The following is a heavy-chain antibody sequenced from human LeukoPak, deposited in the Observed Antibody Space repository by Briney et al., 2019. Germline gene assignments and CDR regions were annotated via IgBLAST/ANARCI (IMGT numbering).Heavy chain of an antibody. CDR3: ATEGKMVRGVYTDY. CDR1: GYTFTSYY. D-gene: IGHD3-10*01. J-gene: IGHJ4*02. Sequence: ASVKVSCKASGYTFTSYYMHWVRQAPGEGLEWMGIINPSGGSTSYAQKFQGRVTMTRDMSTSTVYMELSSLRSEDTAVYYCATEGKMVRGVYTDYWGQGTLVTVSS. V-gene: IGHV1-46*01. CDR2: INPSGGST.